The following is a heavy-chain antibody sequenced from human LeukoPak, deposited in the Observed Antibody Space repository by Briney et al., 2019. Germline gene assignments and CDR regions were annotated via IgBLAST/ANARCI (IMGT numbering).Heavy chain of an antibody. D-gene: IGHD1-26*01. J-gene: IGHJ4*02. Sequence: SETLSLTCAVYGGSFSGYYWSWIRQPPGKGLEWIGEINHSGSTNYNPSLKSRVTISVDTSKNQFSLKLSSVTAADTAVYYCASGPIVGASRPLDYWGQGTLVTVSS. CDR2: INHSGST. CDR3: ASGPIVGASRPLDY. V-gene: IGHV4-34*01. CDR1: GGSFSGYY.